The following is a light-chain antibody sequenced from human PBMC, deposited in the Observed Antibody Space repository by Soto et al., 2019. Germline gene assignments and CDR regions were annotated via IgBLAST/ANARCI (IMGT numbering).Light chain of an antibody. Sequence: DIQMTQSPSSLSASVGDRVTITCQASQHISTYLNWFQQKPGNAPELLIYDASNLVPGVPSRFSGSGSVTDFTFTISSLQPEYIATYYCQQYDYLPPTFGPGTKVDIK. CDR3: QQYDYLPPT. V-gene: IGKV1-33*01. CDR1: QHISTY. CDR2: DAS. J-gene: IGKJ3*01.